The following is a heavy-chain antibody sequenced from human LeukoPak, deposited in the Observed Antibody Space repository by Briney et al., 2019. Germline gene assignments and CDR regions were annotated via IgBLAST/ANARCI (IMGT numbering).Heavy chain of an antibody. J-gene: IGHJ6*03. V-gene: IGHV3-21*01. CDR1: GFTFSSYS. CDR3: ARARNYYYYMDV. CDR2: ISSSSSYI. Sequence: GGSPRLSCAASGFTFSSYSMNWVRQAPGKGLEWVSSISSSSSYIYYADSVKGRFTISRDNAKNSLYLQMNSLRAEDTAVYYCARARNYYYYMDVWGKGTTVTVSS.